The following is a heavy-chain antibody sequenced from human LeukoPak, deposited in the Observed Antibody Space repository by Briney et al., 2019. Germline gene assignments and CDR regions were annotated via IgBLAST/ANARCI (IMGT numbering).Heavy chain of an antibody. CDR1: GFPFSSYW. Sequence: GGSLRLSCAASGFPFSSYWTHWAPQAPGKGLVWVYRINGYGSSTIYADSLKARFTISRDNAKNTLSVKVNSLGAEDTAVYYCARDPYGSGSFWGQGTLVTVSS. CDR3: ARDPYGSGSF. D-gene: IGHD3-10*01. V-gene: IGHV3-74*01. CDR2: INGYGSST. J-gene: IGHJ4*02.